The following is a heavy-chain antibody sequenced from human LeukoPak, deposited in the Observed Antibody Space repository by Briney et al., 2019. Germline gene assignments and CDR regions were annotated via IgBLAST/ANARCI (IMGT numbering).Heavy chain of an antibody. Sequence: ASVNVSCKASGYTFTGYYMHWVRQAPGQGLEWMGRINPNSGGTNYAQKFQGRVTMTRDTSISTAYMELGRLRSDDTAVYYCARDHYYDSSGYYYYYGMDVWGQGTTVTVSS. V-gene: IGHV1-2*06. CDR2: INPNSGGT. J-gene: IGHJ6*02. D-gene: IGHD3-22*01. CDR1: GYTFTGYY. CDR3: ARDHYYDSSGYYYYYGMDV.